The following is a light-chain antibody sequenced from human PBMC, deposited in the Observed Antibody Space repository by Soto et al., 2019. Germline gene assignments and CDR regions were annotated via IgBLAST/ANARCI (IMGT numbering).Light chain of an antibody. J-gene: IGKJ4*01. CDR1: QSLDSRF. CDR2: GAS. V-gene: IGKV3-20*01. Sequence: ESVLTQSPGTLSLSPGERATLSCTASQSLDSRFLAWYQQKPGQAPRLLISGASSRAAGIPDRFSGSGSGTDFTLTISRLEPEDFALYYCQQYDNWPPLTFGGGTKVEIK. CDR3: QQYDNWPPLT.